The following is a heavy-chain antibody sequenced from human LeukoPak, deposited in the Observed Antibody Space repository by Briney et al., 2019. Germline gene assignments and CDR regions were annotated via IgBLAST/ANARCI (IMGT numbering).Heavy chain of an antibody. CDR2: INHSGST. J-gene: IGHJ6*03. CDR3: ARGRPPIAVAGYYYYYYMDV. V-gene: IGHV4-34*01. D-gene: IGHD6-19*01. Sequence: SETLSLTCAVYGGSFSGYYWSWIRQPPGQGLEWIGEINHSGSTNYNPSLKSRVTISVDTSKNQFSLKLSSVTAADTAVYYCARGRPPIAVAGYYYYYYMDVWGKGTTVTVSS. CDR1: GGSFSGYY.